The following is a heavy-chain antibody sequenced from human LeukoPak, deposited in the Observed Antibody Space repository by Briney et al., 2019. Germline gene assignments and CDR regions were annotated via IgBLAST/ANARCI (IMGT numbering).Heavy chain of an antibody. CDR3: ARGIRAYDSSGYPRY. V-gene: IGHV4-34*01. CDR2: INHSGST. D-gene: IGHD3-22*01. CDR1: GGSFSGYY. Sequence: SETLSLTCAVYGGSFSGYYWSWIRQPPGKGLEWIGEINHSGSTNYNPSLKSRVTISVDTSKNQFSLKLSSVTAADTAVYYCARGIRAYDSSGYPRYWGQGTLVTVSS. J-gene: IGHJ4*02.